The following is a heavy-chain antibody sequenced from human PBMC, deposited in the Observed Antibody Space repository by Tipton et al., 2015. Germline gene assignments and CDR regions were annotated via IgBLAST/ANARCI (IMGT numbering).Heavy chain of an antibody. V-gene: IGHV4-59*01. CDR1: GESISGYY. J-gene: IGHJ2*01. D-gene: IGHD4/OR15-4a*01. Sequence: GLVKPSETLSLTCTVSGESISGYYWSWIRQPPGKGLEWIGYIHYSGTANYNTSLKSRVTISVDTSKNQFSLKVSSVTAADTAVYYCARTDYGDDWYFDLWGRGTQVTVSA. CDR2: IHYSGTA. CDR3: ARTDYGDDWYFDL.